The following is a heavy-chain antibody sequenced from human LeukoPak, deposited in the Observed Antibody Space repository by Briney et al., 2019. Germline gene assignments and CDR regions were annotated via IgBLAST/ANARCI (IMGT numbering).Heavy chain of an antibody. V-gene: IGHV4-59*12. CDR2: IYYSGST. CDR1: GGSISSYY. D-gene: IGHD2-15*01. CDR3: TRGPQVVGYYYMDV. J-gene: IGHJ6*03. Sequence: SETLSLTCTVSGGSISSYYWSWIRQPPGKGLEWIGYIYYSGSTNYNPSLKSRVTISVDTSKNQFSLQLNSVTPEDTAVYYCTRGPQVVGYYYMDVWGKGTTVTVSS.